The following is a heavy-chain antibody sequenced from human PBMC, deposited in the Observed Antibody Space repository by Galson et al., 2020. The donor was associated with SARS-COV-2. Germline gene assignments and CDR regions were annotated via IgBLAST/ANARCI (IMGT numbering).Heavy chain of an antibody. J-gene: IGHJ4*02. CDR3: TRERGYSYGYSDY. Sequence: QAPGKGLEWVSSISGTSTNIYYADSVKGRFTISRDNAKNSLYLQMNSLGTEDTAVYYCTRERGYSYGYSDYWGQGTLVTVSS. V-gene: IGHV3-21*06. CDR2: ISGTSTNI. D-gene: IGHD5-18*01.